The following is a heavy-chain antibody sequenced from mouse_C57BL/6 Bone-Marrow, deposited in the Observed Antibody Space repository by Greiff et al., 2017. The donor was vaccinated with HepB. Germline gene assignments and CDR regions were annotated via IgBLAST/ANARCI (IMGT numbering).Heavy chain of an antibody. CDR1: GYTFTSYT. Sequence: QVQLQQSGAELARPGASVKMSCKASGYTFTSYTMHWVKQRPGQGLEWIGYINPSSGYTKYNQKFKDKATLTADKSSSTAYMQLSSLTSEDSAVYYCARSETVEWYFDVWGTGTTVTVSS. V-gene: IGHV1-4*01. J-gene: IGHJ1*03. CDR2: INPSSGYT. D-gene: IGHD1-1*01. CDR3: ARSETVEWYFDV.